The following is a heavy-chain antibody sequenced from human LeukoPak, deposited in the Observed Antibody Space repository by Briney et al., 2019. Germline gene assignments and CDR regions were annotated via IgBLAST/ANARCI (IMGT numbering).Heavy chain of an antibody. Sequence: PGGSLRLSCAASGITVSNNRLSWVRQAPGMGLEWVSTIYSDGNTYYPDSVKGRFTISRDGSKNTLYLQLNSLRTEDTAIYYCVREREGSNSEHWGQGTLATVSS. V-gene: IGHV3-53*01. D-gene: IGHD1-26*01. CDR3: VREREGSNSEH. CDR1: GITVSNNR. J-gene: IGHJ1*01. CDR2: IYSDGNT.